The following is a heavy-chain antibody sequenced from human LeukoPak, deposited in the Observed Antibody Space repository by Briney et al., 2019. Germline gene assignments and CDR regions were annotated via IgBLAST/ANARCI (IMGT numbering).Heavy chain of an antibody. Sequence: GGSLRLSCAASGFTFNGSAMHWVRQAPGKGLEWVSYISSSGSTIYYADSVKGRFTISRDNSKNTLYLQMNSLRAEDTAVYYCARGPSGYHNTGGQGTLVTVSS. CDR1: GFTFNGSA. D-gene: IGHD5-12*01. V-gene: IGHV3-48*01. CDR2: ISSSGSTI. CDR3: ARGPSGYHNT. J-gene: IGHJ4*02.